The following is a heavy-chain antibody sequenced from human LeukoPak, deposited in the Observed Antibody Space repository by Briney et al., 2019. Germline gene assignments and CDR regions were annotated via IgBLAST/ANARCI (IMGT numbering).Heavy chain of an antibody. CDR1: GGSISSGSYY. J-gene: IGHJ5*02. V-gene: IGHV4-61*02. CDR2: VYTSGST. D-gene: IGHD3-10*01. CDR3: ARGGITMVRGVIINWFDP. Sequence: PSQTLSLTCTVSGGSISSGSYYWSWIRQPAGKGLEWIGRVYTSGSTNYNPSLKSRVTISVDTSKNQFSLKLSSVTAADAAVYYCARGGITMVRGVIINWFDPWGQGTLVTVSS.